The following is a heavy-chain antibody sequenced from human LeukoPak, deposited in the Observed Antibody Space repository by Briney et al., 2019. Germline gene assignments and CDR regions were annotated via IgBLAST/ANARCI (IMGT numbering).Heavy chain of an antibody. Sequence: SETLSLTCTVSGGSISNYYWSCVRQPPGKGVEWIGYIYARGGTNYNPSLKSRITISVDTSKNQFSLKLSSVTAADTAVYYCARRSGTAFDYWGQGTLVTVSS. D-gene: IGHD6-19*01. CDR1: GGSISNYY. CDR2: IYARGGT. CDR3: ARRSGTAFDY. J-gene: IGHJ4*02. V-gene: IGHV4-4*09.